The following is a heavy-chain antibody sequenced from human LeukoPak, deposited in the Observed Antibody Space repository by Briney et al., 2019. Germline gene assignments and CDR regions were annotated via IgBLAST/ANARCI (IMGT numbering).Heavy chain of an antibody. CDR2: FDPEDGET. D-gene: IGHD3-22*01. J-gene: IGHJ4*02. CDR1: GYTLTELS. V-gene: IGHV1-24*01. CDR3: PAALLYYYDSSGYNFDY. Sequence: GASVKVSCKVSGYTLTELSMHWVRQAPGKGLEWMGGFDPEDGETIYAQKFQGRVTMTEDTSTDTAYMELSSLRSEDTAVYYCPAALLYYYDSSGYNFDYWGQGTMVTVSS.